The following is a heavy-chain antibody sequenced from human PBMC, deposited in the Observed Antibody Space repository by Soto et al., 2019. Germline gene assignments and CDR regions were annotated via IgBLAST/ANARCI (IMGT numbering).Heavy chain of an antibody. CDR3: ASYGSGSYYNAVFDY. V-gene: IGHV3-30-3*01. CDR1: GFTFSSYA. J-gene: IGHJ4*02. Sequence: QVQRVDSGGGVVQPGRSLRLSCAASGFTFSSYAMHWVRQAPGKGLEWVAVISYDGSNKYYADSVKGRFTISRDNSKNTLYLQMNSLRAEDTAVYYCASYGSGSYYNAVFDYWGQGTLVTVSS. CDR2: ISYDGSNK. D-gene: IGHD3-10*01.